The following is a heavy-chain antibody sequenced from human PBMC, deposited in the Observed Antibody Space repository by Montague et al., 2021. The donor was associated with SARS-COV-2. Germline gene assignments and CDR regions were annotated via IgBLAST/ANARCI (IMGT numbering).Heavy chain of an antibody. CDR3: ARGTKRVFTYDYDSSGYARDY. CDR1: GSSNIGED. J-gene: IGHJ4*02. V-gene: IGHV4-34*01. CDR2: ICHSEST. Sequence: SETLSLTCAVLGSSNIGEDRSRTRQNTSKQQASFEVICHSESTKYKPSLKSRVTISVDTSKNQFSLKLSSLTAVDTAVYYCARGTKRVFTYDYDSSGYARDYWGQGTLVTVSS. D-gene: IGHD3-22*01.